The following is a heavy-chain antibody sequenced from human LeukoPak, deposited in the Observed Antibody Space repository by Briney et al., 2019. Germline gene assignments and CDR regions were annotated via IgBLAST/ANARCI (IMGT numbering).Heavy chain of an antibody. CDR2: IIPIFGTA. Sequence: ASVKVSCKXSGGTFSSYAISWVRQAPGQGLEWMGGIIPIFGTANYSQKFQGRVTITADESTSTAYVELSSLRSEDTAVYYCAIHDYEVDWFDPWGQGTLVTVSS. V-gene: IGHV1-69*13. CDR1: GGTFSSYA. CDR3: AIHDYEVDWFDP. J-gene: IGHJ5*02. D-gene: IGHD4-17*01.